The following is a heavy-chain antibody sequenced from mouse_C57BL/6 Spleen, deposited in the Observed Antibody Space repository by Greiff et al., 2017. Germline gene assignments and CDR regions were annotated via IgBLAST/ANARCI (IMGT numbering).Heavy chain of an antibody. V-gene: IGHV1-50*01. CDR1: GYTFTSYW. J-gene: IGHJ4*01. CDR3: ARGAQASYAMDY. D-gene: IGHD3-2*02. Sequence: QVQLQQPGAELVKPGASVKLSCKASGYTFTSYWMQWVKQRPGQGLEWIGEIDPSDSYTNYNQKFKGKATLTVDTSSSTAYMQLSSLTSEDSAVYYCARGAQASYAMDYWGQGTSVTVSS. CDR2: IDPSDSYT.